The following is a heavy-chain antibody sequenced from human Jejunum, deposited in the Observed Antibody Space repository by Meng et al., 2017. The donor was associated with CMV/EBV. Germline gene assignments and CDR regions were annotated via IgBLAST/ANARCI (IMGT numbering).Heavy chain of an antibody. J-gene: IGHJ4*02. Sequence: VQLVGSGGGLVQPGGSLRLSCAASGFSVSSNFMSWVRQAPGKGLEWVSIIYSGGGTDYADSVKGRFTISRDNSKNTLYLQMNSLGAEDTAVYYCASPPPIGAALDYWGQGTLVTVSS. D-gene: IGHD6-6*01. CDR1: GFSVSSNF. V-gene: IGHV3-66*01. CDR3: ASPPPIGAALDY. CDR2: IYSGGGT.